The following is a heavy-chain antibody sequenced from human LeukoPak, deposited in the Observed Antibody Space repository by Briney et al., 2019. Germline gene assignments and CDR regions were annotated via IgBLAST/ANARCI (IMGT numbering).Heavy chain of an antibody. CDR1: GYTFTDYD. Sequence: ASVKVSCKTSGYTFTDYDITWVRQAPGQGLEWMGRVSPYNGNTYYSQRFQGRVTISKDTSTGTAYMDLRNMRDDDTAMYYCARNGRVRRVVKDLFEYWGQGTLVAVSS. D-gene: IGHD3-10*01. V-gene: IGHV1-18*01. CDR3: ARNGRVRRVVKDLFEY. J-gene: IGHJ4*02. CDR2: VSPYNGNT.